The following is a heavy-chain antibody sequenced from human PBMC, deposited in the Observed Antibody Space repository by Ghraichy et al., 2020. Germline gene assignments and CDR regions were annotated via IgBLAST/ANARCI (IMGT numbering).Heavy chain of an antibody. V-gene: IGHV3-21*01. CDR1: GFTFSSYS. CDR2: ISSSSSYI. J-gene: IGHJ4*02. Sequence: LSLTCAASGFTFSSYSMNWVRQAPGKGLEWVSSISSSSSYIYYADSVKGRFTISRDNAKNSLYLQMNSLRAEDTAVYYCAKIAAAGAGRDYWGQGTLVTVSS. CDR3: AKIAAAGAGRDY. D-gene: IGHD6-13*01.